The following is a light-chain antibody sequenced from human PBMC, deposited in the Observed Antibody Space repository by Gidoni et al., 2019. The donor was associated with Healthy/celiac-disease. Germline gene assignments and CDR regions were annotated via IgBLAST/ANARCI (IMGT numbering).Light chain of an antibody. CDR3: QQYGSSGT. CDR1: QSVSSSY. CDR2: GAS. V-gene: IGKV3-20*01. Sequence: DMVLTQSPGTLSLSPGERATLSCRASQSVSSSYLAWYQQKPGQAPRLLIYGASSRATGIPDRFSGSGSGTDFTLTISRLEPEDFAVYYCQQYGSSGTFXQXTKVEIK. J-gene: IGKJ1*01.